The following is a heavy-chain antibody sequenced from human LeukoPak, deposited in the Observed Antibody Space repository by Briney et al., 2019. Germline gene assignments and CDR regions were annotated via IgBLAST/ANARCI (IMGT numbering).Heavy chain of an antibody. CDR3: ARAPAALLWFGESGNFDY. D-gene: IGHD3-10*01. CDR2: ISAYNGNT. J-gene: IGHJ4*02. V-gene: IGHV1-18*04. CDR1: GYTFTSYG. Sequence: PSVKVSCKASGYTFTSYGISWVRQAPGQGLEWMGWISAYNGNTNYAQKLQGRVTMTTDTSTSTAYMELRSLRSDDTAVYYCARAPAALLWFGESGNFDYWGQGALVTVSS.